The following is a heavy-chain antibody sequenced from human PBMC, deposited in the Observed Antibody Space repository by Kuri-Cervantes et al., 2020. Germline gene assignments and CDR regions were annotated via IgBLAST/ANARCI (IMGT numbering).Heavy chain of an antibody. CDR3: ARDSPGYSSSWYYFDY. D-gene: IGHD6-13*01. J-gene: IGHJ4*02. Sequence: ESLKISCTVSGGSISSSSYYWGWIRQPPGKGLEWIGEINHSGSTNYNPSLKSRVTISVDTSKNQFSLKLSSVTAADTAVYYCARDSPGYSSSWYYFDYWGQGTLVTVSS. V-gene: IGHV4-39*07. CDR1: GGSISSSSYY. CDR2: INHSGST.